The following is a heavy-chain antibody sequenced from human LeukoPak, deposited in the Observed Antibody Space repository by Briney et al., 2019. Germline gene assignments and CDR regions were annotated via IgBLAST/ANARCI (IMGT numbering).Heavy chain of an antibody. D-gene: IGHD2-21*02. V-gene: IGHV3-30*04. J-gene: IGHJ6*03. CDR2: ISYDGSNK. Sequence: GGSLRLSCAASGFTFSSYAMHWVRQAPGKGLEWVAVISYDGSNKYYADSVKGRFTISRDNSKNTLYLQMNSLRSEDTAVYYCARRSFCGGDCYLGGYYYYMDVWGKGTTVTVSS. CDR3: ARRSFCGGDCYLGGYYYYMDV. CDR1: GFTFSSYA.